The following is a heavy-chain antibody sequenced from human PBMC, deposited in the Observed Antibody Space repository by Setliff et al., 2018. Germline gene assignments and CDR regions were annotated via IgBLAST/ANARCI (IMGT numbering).Heavy chain of an antibody. V-gene: IGHV1-2*04. CDR3: ATGITMVRTFDY. Sequence: GASVKVSCKASGYTFTGYYMHWVRQAPGQGLEWMGWINPNSGGTNYAQKFQGWVTMTRDTSISTAYMELSSLRSEDTAVYYCATGITMVRTFDYWGQGTLVTVSS. D-gene: IGHD3-10*01. J-gene: IGHJ4*02. CDR2: INPNSGGT. CDR1: GYTFTGYY.